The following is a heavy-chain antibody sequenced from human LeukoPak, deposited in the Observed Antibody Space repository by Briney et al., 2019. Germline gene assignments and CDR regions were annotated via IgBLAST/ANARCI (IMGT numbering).Heavy chain of an antibody. V-gene: IGHV3-7*01. J-gene: IGHJ4*02. Sequence: GGSLRLSCAASGFTFSSYWMSWVRQAPGKGLEWVANIKQDGSEKYYVDSVKGRFTISRDNAKNSLYLQMNSLRAEDTAVYYCARDCSSTSCPGLDYWGQGTLVTVSS. CDR1: GFTFSSYW. CDR3: ARDCSSTSCPGLDY. CDR2: IKQDGSEK. D-gene: IGHD2-2*01.